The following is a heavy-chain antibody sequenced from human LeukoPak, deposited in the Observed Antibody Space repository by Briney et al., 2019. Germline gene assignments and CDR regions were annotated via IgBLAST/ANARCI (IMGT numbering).Heavy chain of an antibody. CDR3: ARLGGKQLVRYYQYYMNV. D-gene: IGHD6-6*01. V-gene: IGHV3-66*02. Sequence: GGSLRLSCAASGFTVSSNYMSWVRQAPGKGLEGVSVIYSYGSTYYADSVKGRFTISRDNSKNALYLQMNSLRVEDTAVYYCARLGGKQLVRYYQYYMNVWGKGTTVTVSS. J-gene: IGHJ6*03. CDR1: GFTVSSNY. CDR2: IYSYGST.